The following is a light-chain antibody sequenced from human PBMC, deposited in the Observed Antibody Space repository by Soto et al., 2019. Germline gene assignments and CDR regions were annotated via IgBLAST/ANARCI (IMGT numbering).Light chain of an antibody. J-gene: IGLJ2*01. CDR2: SNN. V-gene: IGLV1-44*01. CDR1: TSNIGSNT. CDR3: ASWDDSLNVHVV. Sequence: QSVLTQPPSASGTPGQRVTISCSGSTSNIGSNTVNWYQQLPGKAPQLLIYSNNQRPSGVPDRVSGSKSGTSASLAISGLQAEDEADYYCASWDDSLNVHVVFGGGTKLTVL.